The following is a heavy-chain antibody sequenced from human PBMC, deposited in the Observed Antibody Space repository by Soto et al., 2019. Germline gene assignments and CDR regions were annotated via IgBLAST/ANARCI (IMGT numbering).Heavy chain of an antibody. D-gene: IGHD5-18*01. CDR1: GGSISSYY. CDR2: IYYSGST. CDR3: AREPDRKSGYSYGLDY. J-gene: IGHJ4*02. Sequence: QVQLQESGPGLVKPSETLSLTCTVSGGSISSYYWSWIRQPPGKGLEWIGYIYYSGSTNYNPSLKSRVTISXXTXKXXFSLKLSSVTAADTAVYYCAREPDRKSGYSYGLDYWGQGTLVTVSS. V-gene: IGHV4-59*01.